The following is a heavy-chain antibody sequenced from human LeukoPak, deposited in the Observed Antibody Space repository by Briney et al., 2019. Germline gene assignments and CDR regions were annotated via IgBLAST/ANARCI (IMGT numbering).Heavy chain of an antibody. V-gene: IGHV1-8*01. J-gene: IGHJ4*02. D-gene: IGHD6-19*01. CDR2: MNPNSGNT. CDR3: ARERIAVADESSWFDY. CDR1: GYTFTSYD. Sequence: ASVKVSCKASGYTFTSYDINWVRPATGQGLEWMGWMNPNSGNTGYAQKFQGRVTMTRNTSISTAYMELSSLRSEDTAVYYCARERIAVADESSWFDYWGQGTLVTVSS.